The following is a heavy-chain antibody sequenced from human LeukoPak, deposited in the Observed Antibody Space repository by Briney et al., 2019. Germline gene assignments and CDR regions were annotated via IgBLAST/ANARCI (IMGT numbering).Heavy chain of an antibody. CDR2: ISGSGGST. D-gene: IGHD6-19*01. V-gene: IGHV3-23*01. Sequence: PGGSLRLSCAASGFTFSSYAMSWVRQAPGKGLEWVSAISGSGGSTYYADSVKGRFTISRDNSKNTLYLQMNSLRAEDTAVYYCAKVDIIAVAAVALRYWSQGTLVTVSS. CDR1: GFTFSSYA. CDR3: AKVDIIAVAAVALRY. J-gene: IGHJ4*02.